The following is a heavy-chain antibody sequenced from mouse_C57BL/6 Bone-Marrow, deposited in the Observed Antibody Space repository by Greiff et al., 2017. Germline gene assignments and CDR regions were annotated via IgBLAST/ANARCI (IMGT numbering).Heavy chain of an antibody. Sequence: EVQLVESGPELVKPGASVKISCKASGYSFTGYYMNWVKQSPEKSLEWIGEINPSTGGTTYNQKFKAKATLTVDKSSSTAYMQLKSLTSEDSAVYYCVRGGLLPWFAYWGQGTLVTVAA. D-gene: IGHD2-3*01. CDR2: INPSTGGT. CDR3: VRGGLLPWFAY. V-gene: IGHV1-42*01. J-gene: IGHJ3*01. CDR1: GYSFTGYY.